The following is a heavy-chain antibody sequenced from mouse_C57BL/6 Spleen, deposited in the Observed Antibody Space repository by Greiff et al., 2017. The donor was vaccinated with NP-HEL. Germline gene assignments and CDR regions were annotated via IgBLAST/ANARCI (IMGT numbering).Heavy chain of an antibody. CDR1: GYTFTSYW. J-gene: IGHJ2*01. Sequence: QVQLQQPGAELVRPGSSVKLSCKASGYTFTSYWMHWVKQRPIQGLEWIGNIDPSDSETHYNQKFKDKATLTVDKSSSTAYMQLSSLTSEDSAVYYWARSEDYGSSSFDYWGQGTTLTVSS. D-gene: IGHD1-1*01. CDR3: ARSEDYGSSSFDY. V-gene: IGHV1-52*01. CDR2: IDPSDSET.